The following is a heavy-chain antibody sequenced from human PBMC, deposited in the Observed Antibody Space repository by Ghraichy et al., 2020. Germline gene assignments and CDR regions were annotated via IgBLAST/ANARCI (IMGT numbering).Heavy chain of an antibody. CDR1: GFTFSSSW. V-gene: IGHV3-7*03. Sequence: LSLTCAASGFTFSSSWMSWVRQTPGKGPEWVAYIKQDGSKIYYVDSVKGRFTISRDNAKNSLYLQMNSLRAEDTAVYYCARARGSTADHDYWNFDLWGRGTLVTVSS. CDR3: ARARGSTADHDYWNFDL. CDR2: IKQDGSKI. J-gene: IGHJ2*01. D-gene: IGHD2-2*01.